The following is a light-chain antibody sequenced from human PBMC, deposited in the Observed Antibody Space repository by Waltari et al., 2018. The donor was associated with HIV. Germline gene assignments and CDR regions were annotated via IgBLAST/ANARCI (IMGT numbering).Light chain of an antibody. J-gene: IGLJ1*01. CDR3: SSFTNRLTYV. CDR2: DVK. V-gene: IGLV2-18*02. CDR1: SNDIGSYDR. Sequence: QSALTQPPSVSGSSGQSVTISCKESSNDIGSYDRVSWHQQSPGTAPKLLIYDVKYRPSGIPDRFSGSKSGDTASLTISGLQAEDEADYYCSSFTNRLTYVFGTGTKVTVL.